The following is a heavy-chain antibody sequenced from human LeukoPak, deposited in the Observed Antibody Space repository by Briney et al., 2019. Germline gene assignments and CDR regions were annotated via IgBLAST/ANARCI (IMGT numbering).Heavy chain of an antibody. Sequence: SETLSLTCTVPGGSISSYYWSWIRQPAGKGLEWIGCIYTSGSTNYNPSLKSRVTMSVDTSKNQFSLKLSSVTAADTAVYYCARDAYSSSWYNYYAFDIWGQGTMVTVSS. CDR1: GGSISSYY. V-gene: IGHV4-4*07. CDR3: ARDAYSSSWYNYYAFDI. CDR2: IYTSGST. J-gene: IGHJ3*02. D-gene: IGHD6-13*01.